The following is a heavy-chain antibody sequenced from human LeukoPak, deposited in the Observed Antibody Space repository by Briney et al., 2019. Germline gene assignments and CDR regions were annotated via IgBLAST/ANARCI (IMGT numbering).Heavy chain of an antibody. J-gene: IGHJ4*02. V-gene: IGHV3-21*01. D-gene: IGHD3-22*01. Sequence: PGGSLRLSCAASGFTFSSYSMNWVRRAPGKELEWVSSISSSSSYIYYADSVKGRFTISRDNAKNSLYLQMNSLRAEDTAVYYCAREVGYYDSSGYSDYWGQGTLVTVSS. CDR1: GFTFSSYS. CDR2: ISSSSSYI. CDR3: AREVGYYDSSGYSDY.